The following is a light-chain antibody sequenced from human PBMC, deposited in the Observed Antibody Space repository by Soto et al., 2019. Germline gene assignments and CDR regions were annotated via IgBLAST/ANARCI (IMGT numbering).Light chain of an antibody. J-gene: IGLJ2*01. CDR1: YSDIGVYDF. CDR3: SSYAGSSTHVV. CDR2: EVT. V-gene: IGLV2-8*01. Sequence: QSVLTQPPSASGSPGQSVTISCTGTYSDIGVYDFVSWYQQHPGKAPTLLIYEVTKRPSAVPDRFSGAKSGNTAFLTVSGLQAEDDSDYYCSSYAGSSTHVVFGGGTKLTVL.